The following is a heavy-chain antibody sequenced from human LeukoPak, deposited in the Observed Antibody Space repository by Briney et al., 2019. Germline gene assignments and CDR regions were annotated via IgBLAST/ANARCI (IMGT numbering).Heavy chain of an antibody. CDR3: ARKAPHDTSGWYFDF. J-gene: IGHJ2*01. Sequence: GASVKVSCKASGYTFTAHYIHWVRQAPGQGLEWMGIINPGDGGASYAQKFQGRLTMSRDTSTSTLYMELSSLRSEDTAIYYCARKAPHDTSGWYFDFWGRGTLVTVSS. D-gene: IGHD3-22*01. CDR1: GYTFTAHY. CDR2: INPGDGGA. V-gene: IGHV1-46*01.